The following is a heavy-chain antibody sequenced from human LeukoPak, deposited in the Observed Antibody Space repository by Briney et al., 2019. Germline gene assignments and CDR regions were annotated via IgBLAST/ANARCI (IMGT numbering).Heavy chain of an antibody. CDR2: IDTTTGNP. D-gene: IGHD3-10*01. CDR3: VRGTPTPGMDY. Sequence: ASVKVSCKASGYPFSAHSLNWVRQAPGQGLEWMGNIDTTTGNPRYAQDFTGRFVFSLDTSVSTAYLQITSLKADDTAAYYCVRGTPTPGMDYWGQGTQVTVSS. CDR1: GYPFSAHS. V-gene: IGHV7-4-1*02. J-gene: IGHJ4*02.